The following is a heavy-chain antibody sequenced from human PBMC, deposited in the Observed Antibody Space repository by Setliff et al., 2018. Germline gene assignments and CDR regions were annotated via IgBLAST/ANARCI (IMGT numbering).Heavy chain of an antibody. V-gene: IGHV4-39*07. CDR2: IYYSGST. Sequence: SLTCTVSGGSISRSSYYWGWIRQPPGKGLEWIGSIYYSGSTYYNPSLKSRVTISVDTSKNQFSLKLSSVTAADTAVYYCARGITHYDFWSGYYLDYYYYMDVWGKGTTVTVSS. D-gene: IGHD3-3*01. CDR1: GGSISRSSYY. CDR3: ARGITHYDFWSGYYLDYYYYMDV. J-gene: IGHJ6*03.